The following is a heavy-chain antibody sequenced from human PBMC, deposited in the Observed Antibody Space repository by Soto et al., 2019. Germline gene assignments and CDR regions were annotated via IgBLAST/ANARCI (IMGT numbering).Heavy chain of an antibody. CDR2: IYYSGST. D-gene: IGHD2-2*01. V-gene: IGHV4-39*01. CDR1: GGSISSSSYY. Sequence: SETLSLTCTVSGGSISSSSYYWGWIRQPPGKGLEWIGSIYYSGSTYYNPSLKSRVTISVDTSKNQFSLKLSSVTAADTAVYYCARIIVVVPAAGGPLSYYYYYYMDVWGKGTTVTVSS. CDR3: ARIIVVVPAAGGPLSYYYYYYMDV. J-gene: IGHJ6*03.